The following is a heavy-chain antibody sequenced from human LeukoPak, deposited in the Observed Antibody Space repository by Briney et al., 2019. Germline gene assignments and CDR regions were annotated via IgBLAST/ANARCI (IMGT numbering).Heavy chain of an antibody. Sequence: GGSVRLFCAVSGFTFSIHAMSWARHAPGEGLEWVSDNSGSGGNTYYADSVKGRLTISRDNSKNTLYLQMNSLRAEDTAVYYCAKYYPSYYYGSGRGGMDVWGKGTTVTVSS. J-gene: IGHJ6*04. V-gene: IGHV3-23*01. D-gene: IGHD3-10*01. CDR1: GFTFSIHA. CDR3: AKYYPSYYYGSGRGGMDV. CDR2: NSGSGGNT.